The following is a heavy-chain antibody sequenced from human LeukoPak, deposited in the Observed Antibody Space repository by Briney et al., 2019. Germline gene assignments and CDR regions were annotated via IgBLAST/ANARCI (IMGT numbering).Heavy chain of an antibody. D-gene: IGHD3-9*01. V-gene: IGHV3-23*01. CDR2: ISGSGGST. CDR1: GFTFSSYA. CDR3: AKGRSRNYDILTGYFSSSLDY. Sequence: GGSLRLSCAASGFTFSSYAMSWVRQAPGKGLEWVSAISGSGGSTYYADSVKGRFTISRDNSKNTLYLQMNSLRAEDTAVYYCAKGRSRNYDILTGYFSSSLDYWGQGTLVTVSS. J-gene: IGHJ4*02.